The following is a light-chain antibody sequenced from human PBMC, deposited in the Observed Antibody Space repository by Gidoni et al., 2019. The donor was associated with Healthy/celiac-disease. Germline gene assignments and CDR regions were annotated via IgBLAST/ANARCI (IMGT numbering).Light chain of an antibody. CDR3: MQALRANT. V-gene: IGKV2-28*01. J-gene: IGKJ2*01. CDR2: LGS. CDR1: QSLLHSNGYNY. Sequence: DIVMTQSPLSLPVTPGEPASISCRSSQSLLHSNGYNYLDWYLQKPGQSPQLLIYLGSNRASGVPDRFSGSGSGTDFTLKISRVEAEDVGVYYCMQALRANTFGQGTKLEIK.